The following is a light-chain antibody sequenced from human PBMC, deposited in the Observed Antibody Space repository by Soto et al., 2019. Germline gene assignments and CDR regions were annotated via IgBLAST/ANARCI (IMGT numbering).Light chain of an antibody. CDR3: QQYGSSFMYT. CDR2: GAS. V-gene: IGKV3-20*01. CDR1: QSISSSY. Sequence: EIVLTQSPGTLSLSPGDRVTLSCRASQSISSSYLAWYQQKPGQAPRLLIFGASTRATGTPDRFSGSGSGTDFTLTISRLEPEDFAVYYCQQYGSSFMYTFGQGTKLEIK. J-gene: IGKJ2*01.